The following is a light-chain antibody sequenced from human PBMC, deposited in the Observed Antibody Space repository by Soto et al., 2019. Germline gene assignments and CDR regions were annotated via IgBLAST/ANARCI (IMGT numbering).Light chain of an antibody. J-gene: IGKJ1*01. CDR1: QSISTW. V-gene: IGKV1-5*03. Sequence: DVQMTQSPSTLSATEGDRVTITCRASQSISTWLAWYQQKPGKAPKLLIYKSSGLESGVPSRFSGSGSGTEFTLTISSLQPDDFATYYCQQYNTYSWTFGQGTKVEIK. CDR2: KSS. CDR3: QQYNTYSWT.